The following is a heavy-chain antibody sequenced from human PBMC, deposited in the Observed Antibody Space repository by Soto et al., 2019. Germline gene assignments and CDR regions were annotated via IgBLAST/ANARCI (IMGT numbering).Heavy chain of an antibody. CDR2: IIPILGIA. J-gene: IGHJ6*02. CDR1: GGTFSSYT. V-gene: IGHV1-69*02. CDR3: ARGGERGGYYGMDV. D-gene: IGHD3-16*01. Sequence: QVQLVQSGAEVKKPGSSVKVSCKASGGTFSSYTISWVRQAPGQGLEWMGRIIPILGIANYAQKFQGRVTITADKSTSKAYMEMSSLRSEDTAVYYCARGGERGGYYGMDVWGQGTTVTVSS.